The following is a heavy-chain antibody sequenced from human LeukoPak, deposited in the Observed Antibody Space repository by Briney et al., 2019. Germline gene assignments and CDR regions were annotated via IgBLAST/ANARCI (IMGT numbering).Heavy chain of an antibody. D-gene: IGHD3-22*01. CDR1: GYTFTSYG. Sequence: ASVKVSCKASGYTFTSYGISWVRQAPGQGLEWMGWISAYNGNTKYAQKLQGRVTTTTDTSTSTACMELRSLRSDDTAVYYCARDLLYYDSSGKPPGDYWGQGTLVTVSS. V-gene: IGHV1-18*01. CDR3: ARDLLYYDSSGKPPGDY. J-gene: IGHJ4*02. CDR2: ISAYNGNT.